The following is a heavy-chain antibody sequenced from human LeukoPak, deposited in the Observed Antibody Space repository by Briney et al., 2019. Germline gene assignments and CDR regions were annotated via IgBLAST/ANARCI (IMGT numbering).Heavy chain of an antibody. CDR1: GFTFSYYG. CDR3: ARLKQQLVRLLSRDTTYYYYYYMDV. D-gene: IGHD6-13*01. CDR2: ISYDGSNE. Sequence: GGSLRLSCAASGFTFSYYGMHWVRQAPGKGLNWVAVISYDGSNEYYADSVKGRFTISRDNAKNSLYLQMNSLRAEDTAVYYCARLKQQLVRLLSRDTTYYYYYYMDVWGKGTTVTVSS. V-gene: IGHV3-30*03. J-gene: IGHJ6*03.